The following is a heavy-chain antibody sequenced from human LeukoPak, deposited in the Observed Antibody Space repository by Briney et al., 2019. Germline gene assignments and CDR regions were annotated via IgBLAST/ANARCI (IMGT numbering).Heavy chain of an antibody. CDR3: ARASHDYGDYSHFDY. V-gene: IGHV4-4*02. CDR1: GGSISSSNW. D-gene: IGHD4-17*01. Sequence: SETLSLTCAVSGGSISSSNWWSWVRQPPGKGLERIGEIYRSGSANYNPSLKSRVTISVDKSKNQFSLRLSSVTAADTAVYYCARASHDYGDYSHFDYWGQGTLVTVSS. J-gene: IGHJ4*02. CDR2: IYRSGSA.